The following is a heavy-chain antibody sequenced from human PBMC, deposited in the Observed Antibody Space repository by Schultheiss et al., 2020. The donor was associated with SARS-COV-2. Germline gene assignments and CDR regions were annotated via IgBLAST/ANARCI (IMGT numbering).Heavy chain of an antibody. CDR2: ISSSGSTI. D-gene: IGHD2-21*02. V-gene: IGHV3-48*03. CDR3: ARDGIRTAPGNWFDP. Sequence: GESLKISCAASGFTFSSYEMNWVRQAPGKGLEWVSYISSSGSTIYYADSVKGRFTISRDNAKNSLYLQMNSLRAEDTAVYYCARDGIRTAPGNWFDPWGQGTLVTVSS. CDR1: GFTFSSYE. J-gene: IGHJ5*02.